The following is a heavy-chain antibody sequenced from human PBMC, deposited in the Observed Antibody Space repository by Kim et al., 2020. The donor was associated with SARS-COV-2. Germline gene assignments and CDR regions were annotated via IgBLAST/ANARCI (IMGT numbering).Heavy chain of an antibody. CDR2: ISYDGSNK. CDR3: ARDHTTVRQTAETYGMDV. D-gene: IGHD4-17*01. J-gene: IGHJ6*02. CDR1: GFTFSSYG. V-gene: IGHV3-33*05. Sequence: GGSLRLSCAASGFTFSSYGMHWVRQAPGKGLEWVAVISYDGSNKYYADSVKGRFTISRDNSKNTLYLQMNSLRAEDTAVYYCARDHTTVRQTAETYGMDVWGQGTTVTV.